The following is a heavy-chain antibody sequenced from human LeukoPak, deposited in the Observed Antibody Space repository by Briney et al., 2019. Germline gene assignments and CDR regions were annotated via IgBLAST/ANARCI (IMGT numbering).Heavy chain of an antibody. CDR1: GYTFTSYA. D-gene: IGHD2-2*01. CDR3: ARGRHDVPATPPDY. CDR2: INAGNGNT. V-gene: IGHV1-3*01. Sequence: ASVKVSCKASGYTFTSYAMHWVRQAPGQRLEWMGWINAGNGNTKYSQKFQGRVTITRDTSASTDYMELSSLRSEDTAVYYCARGRHDVPATPPDYWGQGTLVTVSS. J-gene: IGHJ4*02.